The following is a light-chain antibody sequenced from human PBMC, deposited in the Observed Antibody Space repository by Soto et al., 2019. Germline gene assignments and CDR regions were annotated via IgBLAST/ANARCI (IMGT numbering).Light chain of an antibody. V-gene: IGLV2-14*01. CDR1: SSDVGGYNY. CDR2: EVS. Sequence: QSALTQPASVSGSPGQSITISCTGTSSDVGGYNYVSWYQQHPGKAPKLIIYEVSNRPSGFSNRFSGYKSGNTASLTISGLHSEDEDDYYCSSYTGSSTPYVFGTGTKVTVL. CDR3: SSYTGSSTPYV. J-gene: IGLJ1*01.